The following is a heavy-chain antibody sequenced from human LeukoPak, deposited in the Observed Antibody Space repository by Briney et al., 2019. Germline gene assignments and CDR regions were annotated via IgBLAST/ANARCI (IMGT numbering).Heavy chain of an antibody. CDR3: AREVTHFWSGYYSREPYFDY. D-gene: IGHD3-3*02. CDR1: GYTFTSYG. J-gene: IGHJ4*02. Sequence: ASVKVSCKASGYTFTSYGISWVRQAPGQGLEWMGWISAYNGNTHYAQKLQGRVTMTTDTSTSTVYMELRSLRSDDTAVYYCAREVTHFWSGYYSREPYFDYWGQGTLVTVSS. V-gene: IGHV1-18*01. CDR2: ISAYNGNT.